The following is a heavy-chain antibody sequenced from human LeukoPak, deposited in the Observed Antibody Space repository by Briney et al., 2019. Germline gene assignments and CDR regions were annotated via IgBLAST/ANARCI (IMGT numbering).Heavy chain of an antibody. CDR2: IWPDGSYK. CDR1: GFTFSTHG. CDR3: ARAVGPVDY. V-gene: IGHV3-33*01. J-gene: IGHJ4*02. Sequence: GRSLRLSCATSGFTFSTHGIPWVRRAPGKGLEGLAAIWPDGSYKYYADSVKGRFTSSRDNCKNTVYLQMNALRDDDAAVYYCARAVGPVDYRGEGALVTVSS. D-gene: IGHD3-16*01.